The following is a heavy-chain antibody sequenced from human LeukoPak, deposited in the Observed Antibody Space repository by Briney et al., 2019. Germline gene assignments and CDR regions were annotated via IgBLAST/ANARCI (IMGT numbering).Heavy chain of an antibody. V-gene: IGHV3-48*01. D-gene: IGHD5-18*01. J-gene: IGHJ4*02. CDR3: TRARGYSYGYSDY. CDR1: GFTFSSYS. CDR2: ISSSGSVI. Sequence: PGGSLRLSCAGSGFTFSSYSMNWVRQAPGKGLEWVSYISSSGSVIDYADSVEGRFTISRDNAKNSLYLQMSSLRAEDTAVYYCTRARGYSYGYSDYWGQGTLVTVSS.